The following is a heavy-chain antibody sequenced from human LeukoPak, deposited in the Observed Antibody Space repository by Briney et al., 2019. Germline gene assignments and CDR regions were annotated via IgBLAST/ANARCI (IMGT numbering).Heavy chain of an antibody. Sequence: ASVKVSCKASGYTFTSYDINWVRQATGQGVERMGWMNPNSGNTGYAQKFQGRVTMTRNTSISTAYMELSSLRSEDTAVYYCARGYGAARARQRYGPFDYWGQGTLVTVSS. CDR1: GYTFTSYD. V-gene: IGHV1-8*01. J-gene: IGHJ4*02. CDR2: MNPNSGNT. D-gene: IGHD6-6*01. CDR3: ARGYGAARARQRYGPFDY.